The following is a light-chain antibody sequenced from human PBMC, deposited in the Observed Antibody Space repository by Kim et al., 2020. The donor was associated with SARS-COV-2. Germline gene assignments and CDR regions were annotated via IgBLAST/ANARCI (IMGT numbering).Light chain of an antibody. CDR2: GAS. V-gene: IGKV3D-15*01. CDR3: QQYNEWPSWT. Sequence: DKGMTQSPATLSVSPGEGATLFCRTSQTISTNLAWYQQKPGQAPRLLIYGASIRAPGIPARFSGSGSGTDFSLTISSLQSEDSAIYYCQQYNEWPSWTFGQGTKVDIK. J-gene: IGKJ1*01. CDR1: QTISTN.